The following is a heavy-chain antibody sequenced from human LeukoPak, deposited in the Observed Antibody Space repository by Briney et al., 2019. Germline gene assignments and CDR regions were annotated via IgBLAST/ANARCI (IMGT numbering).Heavy chain of an antibody. V-gene: IGHV1-2*02. J-gene: IGHJ4*02. Sequence: EASVKVSCKASGYTFTGYYMHWVRQAPGQGLEWMGWINPNSGGTNYAQKFQGRVTMTRDTSISTACMELSRLRSDDTAVYYCARGPHPILKYDSSGYRFDYWGQGTLVTVSS. CDR3: ARGPHPILKYDSSGYRFDY. CDR2: INPNSGGT. D-gene: IGHD3-22*01. CDR1: GYTFTGYY.